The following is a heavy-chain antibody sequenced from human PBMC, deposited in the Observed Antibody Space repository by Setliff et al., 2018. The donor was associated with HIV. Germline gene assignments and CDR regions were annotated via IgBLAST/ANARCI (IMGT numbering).Heavy chain of an antibody. V-gene: IGHV4-34*01. CDR2: INHSGST. CDR3: ARSGALATSTWSPFDY. Sequence: SETLSLTCAVYGGSFSGYFWSWIRQSPGKGLQWIGEINHSGSTTYNPSLKSRVTISVDTSKNQLSLKLSAVTAADTALYYCARSGALATSTWSPFDYWGHGNQVTVSS. CDR1: GGSFSGYF. J-gene: IGHJ4*01. D-gene: IGHD6-19*01.